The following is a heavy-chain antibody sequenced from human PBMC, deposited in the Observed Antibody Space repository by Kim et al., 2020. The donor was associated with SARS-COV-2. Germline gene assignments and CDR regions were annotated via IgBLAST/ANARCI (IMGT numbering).Heavy chain of an antibody. Sequence: SETLSLTCTVSGGSISSYYWSWIRQPPGKGLEWIGYIYYSGSTNYNPSLKSRVTISVDTSKNQFSLKLSSVTAADTAVYYCAAANIGYSSSWEPMVAFDIWGQGTMVTVSS. CDR2: IYYSGST. CDR1: GGSISSYY. J-gene: IGHJ3*02. V-gene: IGHV4-59*08. D-gene: IGHD6-13*01. CDR3: AAANIGYSSSWEPMVAFDI.